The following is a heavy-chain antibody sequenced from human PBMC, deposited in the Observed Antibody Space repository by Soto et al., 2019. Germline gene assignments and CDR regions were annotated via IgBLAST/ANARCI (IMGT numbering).Heavy chain of an antibody. CDR3: ATDRYSGSGSYYNY. J-gene: IGHJ4*02. V-gene: IGHV1-24*01. Sequence: ASVKVSCKVSGYTLTELSMHWVRQAPGKGLEWMGGFDPEDGETIYAQKFQGRVTMTEDTSTDTAYMELSSLRSDDTAVYYCATDRYSGSGSYYNYWGRGTLVTVSS. CDR1: GYTLTELS. D-gene: IGHD3-10*01. CDR2: FDPEDGET.